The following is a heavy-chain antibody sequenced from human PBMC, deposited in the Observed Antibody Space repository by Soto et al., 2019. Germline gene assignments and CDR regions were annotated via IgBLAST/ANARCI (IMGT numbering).Heavy chain of an antibody. Sequence: ASVKVSCKASGGTFSSYAISWVRQAPGQGLEWMGGIIPIFGTANYAQKFQGRVTITADESTSTAYMELSSLRSEDTAVYYCARGEYSSSTPLAYYYYGMDVWGQGTTVTVSS. V-gene: IGHV1-69*13. J-gene: IGHJ6*02. CDR2: IIPIFGTA. D-gene: IGHD6-6*01. CDR1: GGTFSSYA. CDR3: ARGEYSSSTPLAYYYYGMDV.